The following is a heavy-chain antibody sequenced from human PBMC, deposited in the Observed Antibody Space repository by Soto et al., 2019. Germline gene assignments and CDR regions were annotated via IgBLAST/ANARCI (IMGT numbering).Heavy chain of an antibody. J-gene: IGHJ6*02. CDR3: TRENGAAAQAHYYYGMDV. D-gene: IGHD2-2*01. Sequence: SQTLSLTCVISGDSVSSNSATWNWIRQSPSRGLEWLGRTYYRSKWYNDYAVSVKSRLTINPDTSKNQLSLQLNSVTPDDTAVYYCTRENGAAAQAHYYYGMDVWGQGTAVTVSS. CDR2: TYYRSKWYN. CDR1: GDSVSSNSAT. V-gene: IGHV6-1*01.